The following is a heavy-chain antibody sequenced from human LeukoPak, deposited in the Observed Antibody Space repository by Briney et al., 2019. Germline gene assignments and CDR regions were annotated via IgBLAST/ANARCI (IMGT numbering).Heavy chain of an antibody. V-gene: IGHV1-69*13. CDR2: IIPIFGTA. D-gene: IGHD3-22*01. Sequence: SVKVSCKASGGTFSSYAINWVRQAPGQGLEWMGGIIPIFGTANYAQKFQGRVTITADESTSTAYMELSGLRSEDTAVYYCARDSDSSGLYFDYWGQGTLVTVSS. CDR1: GGTFSSYA. J-gene: IGHJ4*02. CDR3: ARDSDSSGLYFDY.